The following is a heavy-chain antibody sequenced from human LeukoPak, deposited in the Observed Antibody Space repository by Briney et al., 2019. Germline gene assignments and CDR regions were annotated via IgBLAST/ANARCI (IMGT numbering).Heavy chain of an antibody. CDR2: ISDSGGST. J-gene: IGHJ4*02. Sequence: GGSLRLSCAVSGITLSNYGMSWVRQAPGKGLEWVAGISDSGGSTNYADSVKGRFTIARDNPKNTLYLQMNSLRAEDTAVYFCAKRGVVIRVILVGFHKQAYYFDSWGQGALVTVSS. CDR3: AKRGVVIRVILVGFHKQAYYFDS. D-gene: IGHD3-22*01. V-gene: IGHV3-23*01. CDR1: GITLSNYG.